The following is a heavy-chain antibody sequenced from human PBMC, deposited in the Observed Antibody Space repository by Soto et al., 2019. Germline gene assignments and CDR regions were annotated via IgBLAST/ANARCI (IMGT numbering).Heavy chain of an antibody. CDR1: GFTFSSYD. D-gene: IGHD3-10*01. CDR3: ARGARGFGELFGYDY. J-gene: IGHJ4*02. V-gene: IGHV3-13*01. CDR2: IGTAGDT. Sequence: EVQLVESGGGLVQPGGSLRLSCAASGFTFSSYDMHWVRQATGKGLEWVSAIGTAGDTYYPGSVKGRFTISRENAKNSLYLQMHSLRAGDTAVYYCARGARGFGELFGYDYWGQGTLVTVSS.